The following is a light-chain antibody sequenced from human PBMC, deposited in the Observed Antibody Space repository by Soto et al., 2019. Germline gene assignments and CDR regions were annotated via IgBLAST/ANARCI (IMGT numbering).Light chain of an antibody. Sequence: QSVLTQPPSVSGAPRQRVTISCSGSNSNIGNNAVNWYQQLPGKAPKLLIYYDDLLPSGVSDRFSGSKSGTSASLAISGLLSEDEAGYYCAAWDDSLNGPVFGGGTKVTVL. J-gene: IGLJ2*01. CDR1: NSNIGNNA. CDR2: YDD. V-gene: IGLV1-36*01. CDR3: AAWDDSLNGPV.